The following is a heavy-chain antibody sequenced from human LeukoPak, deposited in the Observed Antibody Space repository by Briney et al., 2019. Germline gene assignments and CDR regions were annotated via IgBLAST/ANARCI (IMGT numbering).Heavy chain of an antibody. V-gene: IGHV4-59*01. CDR3: AREETYPGRWFDP. D-gene: IGHD1-26*01. J-gene: IGHJ5*02. Sequence: PSETLSLTCTVSGGSISTYYWSWIRQPPGKGLEWIAYVYYSGSTNYNPSLKSRVTISVDTSKNQFSLKLSSVTAADTAVYYCAREETYPGRWFDPWGQGTLVTVSS. CDR2: VYYSGST. CDR1: GGSISTYY.